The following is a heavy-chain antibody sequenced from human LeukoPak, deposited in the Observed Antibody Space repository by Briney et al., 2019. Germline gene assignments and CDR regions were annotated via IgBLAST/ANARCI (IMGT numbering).Heavy chain of an antibody. CDR1: GGSISSYY. CDR3: ARDVGAGRDGYNDAFDI. CDR2: IYTSGST. J-gene: IGHJ3*02. D-gene: IGHD5-24*01. Sequence: SETLSLTCAVSGGSISSYYWSWIRQPAGKGLEWIGRIYTSGSTNYNPSLKSRVTMSVDTSKNQFSLKLSSVTAADTAVYYCARDVGAGRDGYNDAFDIWGQGTMVTVSS. V-gene: IGHV4-4*07.